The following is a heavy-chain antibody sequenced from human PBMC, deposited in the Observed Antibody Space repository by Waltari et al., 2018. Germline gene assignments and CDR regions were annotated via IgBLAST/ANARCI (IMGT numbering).Heavy chain of an antibody. CDR1: HGSISGFY. V-gene: IGHV4-59*01. J-gene: IGHJ5*02. CDR3: ARGGGGDWEWFDP. Sequence: QVQMQESGPSLLKPTETLYHICTVYHGSISGFYWSWVRQPPGKGLDWIGYIYYTGSTNFNPSLKSRVTMSVDTSKNQFSLKLSSVTAADTAFYYCARGGGGDWEWFDPWGQGTLVTVSS. CDR2: IYYTGST. D-gene: IGHD2-21*02.